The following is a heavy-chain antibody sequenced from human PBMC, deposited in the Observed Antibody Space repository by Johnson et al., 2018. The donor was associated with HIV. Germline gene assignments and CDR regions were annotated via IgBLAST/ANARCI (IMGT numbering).Heavy chain of an antibody. CDR1: GFTFSSYD. CDR2: IRYDGSNN. D-gene: IGHD2-8*01. V-gene: IGHV3-33*08. CDR3: ARGINGQSWAFDI. Sequence: QVHLVESGGGVVQPGRSLRLSCEASGFTFSSYDMHWVRQAPGKGLEWVAVIRYDGSNNYYADSVKGRFTISRDNSKNTLYLQLNSLRAEDTAVFYCARGINGQSWAFDIWGQGTMVTVSS. J-gene: IGHJ3*02.